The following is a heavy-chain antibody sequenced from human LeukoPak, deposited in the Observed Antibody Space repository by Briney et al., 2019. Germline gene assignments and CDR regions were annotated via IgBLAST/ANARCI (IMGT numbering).Heavy chain of an antibody. Sequence: GGSLRLSCAASGFTFSIYWMSWVRQAPGKGLEWVSTISGGGDATYYAHSVKGRFAVSRDNSKKTLYLQLNSLRAEDTAVYYCTRDQRKYCSRTTCFVFDIWGQGTVVSVSS. CDR1: GFTFSIYW. D-gene: IGHD2-2*01. J-gene: IGHJ3*02. CDR2: ISGGGDAT. V-gene: IGHV3-23*01. CDR3: TRDQRKYCSRTTCFVFDI.